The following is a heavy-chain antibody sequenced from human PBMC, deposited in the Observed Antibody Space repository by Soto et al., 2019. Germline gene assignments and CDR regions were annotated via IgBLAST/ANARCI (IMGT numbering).Heavy chain of an antibody. V-gene: IGHV3-23*01. CDR1: GFIFSSYA. CDR2: ISGTGVNT. D-gene: IGHD6-6*01. CDR3: AKDSVHNLYRTSSLEDCFGP. J-gene: IGHJ5*02. Sequence: EPLLESGGGLVQPGGSLRLSCEASGFIFSSYAITWVRQAPGKGLEWVSTISGTGVNTYYADSVKGRFTVSRDNSKNTVWLQMNSLRAADSSVYYCAKDSVHNLYRTSSLEDCFGPWGQGTLVTVSS.